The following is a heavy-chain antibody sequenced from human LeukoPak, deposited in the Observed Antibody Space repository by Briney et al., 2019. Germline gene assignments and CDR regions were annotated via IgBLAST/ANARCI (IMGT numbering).Heavy chain of an antibody. V-gene: IGHV3-23*01. Sequence: GGSLRLSCAASGFTFSSYAMSWVRQAPGKGLEWVSAISGSGGSTYYADSVKGRFTISRDNSKNTLYLQMNSLRVEDSAVYYCAKESGFGWSYYFDYWGQGTLVTVSS. CDR3: AKESGFGWSYYFDY. CDR1: GFTFSSYA. CDR2: ISGSGGST. D-gene: IGHD6-19*01. J-gene: IGHJ4*02.